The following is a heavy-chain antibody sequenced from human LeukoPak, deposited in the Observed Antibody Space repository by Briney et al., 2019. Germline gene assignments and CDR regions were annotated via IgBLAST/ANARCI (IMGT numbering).Heavy chain of an antibody. Sequence: SGTLSLTCAVSGYSISSDFYWGWIRQPPGKGLEWIGSIYHSGSTYYAPSLKSRVAISLDTSKNQFSLKLNSVTAADTAVYYCARVGSSSSGFGFDYWGQGTLVTVSS. CDR2: IYHSGST. CDR3: ARVGSSSSGFGFDY. V-gene: IGHV4-38-2*01. J-gene: IGHJ4*02. D-gene: IGHD6-6*01. CDR1: GYSISSDFY.